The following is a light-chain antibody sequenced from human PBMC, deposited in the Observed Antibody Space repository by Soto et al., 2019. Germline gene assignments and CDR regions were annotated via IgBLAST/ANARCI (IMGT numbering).Light chain of an antibody. Sequence: TVLTQSQGTGSWSPGEVASGCVRASQSINNNYLAWYQQKPGQPPRLLIYDASGRATGIPDRFSGSGSGTDFTLTISRLEPEDFAVYYCQQYGSTPRTLGQGTKVDI. CDR2: DAS. V-gene: IGKV3-20*01. CDR3: QQYGSTPRT. CDR1: QSINNNY. J-gene: IGKJ1*01.